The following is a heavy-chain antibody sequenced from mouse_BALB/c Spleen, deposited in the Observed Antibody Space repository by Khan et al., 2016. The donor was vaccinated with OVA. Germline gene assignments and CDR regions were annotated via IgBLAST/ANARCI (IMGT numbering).Heavy chain of an antibody. D-gene: IGHD4-1*01. CDR1: GFTFSNYG. CDR3: ASHLTGSFAY. V-gene: IGHV5-6*01. Sequence: EVELVESGGDLVKPGGSLKLSCAASGFTFSNYGMSWVRQIPDKRLEWVATINSDGTYTYYPDSVKGRFTISRNNAKNTLYLEMSSRKSEYTAMYYCASHLTGSFAYWGQGTLVTVSA. CDR2: INSDGTYT. J-gene: IGHJ3*01.